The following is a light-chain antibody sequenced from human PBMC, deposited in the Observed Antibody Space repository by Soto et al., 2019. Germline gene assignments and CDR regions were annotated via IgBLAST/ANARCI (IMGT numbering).Light chain of an antibody. V-gene: IGKV3-11*01. CDR1: QGIGST. J-gene: IGKJ5*01. CDR3: QQRSNWPPIT. CDR2: DAS. Sequence: EIVMTQSPATLSVSPGEGATLSCRASQGIGSTLAWYQHKPGQTPRLLIYDASNRATGIPARFSGSGSGTDFTLTISSLEPEDFAVYYCQQRSNWPPITFGQGTRLENK.